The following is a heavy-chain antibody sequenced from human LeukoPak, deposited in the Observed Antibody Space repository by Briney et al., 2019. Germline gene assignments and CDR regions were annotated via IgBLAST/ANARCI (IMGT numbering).Heavy chain of an antibody. CDR3: ARARQWLVRGFDY. CDR2: INHSGST. V-gene: IGHV4-34*01. J-gene: IGHJ4*02. CDR1: GGSLSGYY. Sequence: SETLSLTCAVYGGSLSGYYWSWIRQPPGKGLEWIGEINHSGSTNYNPSLKSRVTISVDTSKNQFSLKLSSVTAADTAVYYCARARQWLVRGFDYWGQGTLVTVSS. D-gene: IGHD6-19*01.